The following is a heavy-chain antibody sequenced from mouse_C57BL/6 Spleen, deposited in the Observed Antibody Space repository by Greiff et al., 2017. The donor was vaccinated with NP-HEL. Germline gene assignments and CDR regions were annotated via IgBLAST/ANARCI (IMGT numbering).Heavy chain of an antibody. J-gene: IGHJ2*01. CDR2: ILPGSGST. V-gene: IGHV1-9*01. D-gene: IGHD2-5*01. CDR1: GYTFTGYW. CDR3: ARDSNDFGY. Sequence: QVQLQQSGAELMKPGASVKLSCTATGYTFTGYWIEWVKQRPGHGLEWIGEILPGSGSTNYTEKFKGKATFTADTSSNTAYMQLSSLTTEDSAIYYCARDSNDFGYWGQGTTLTVAS.